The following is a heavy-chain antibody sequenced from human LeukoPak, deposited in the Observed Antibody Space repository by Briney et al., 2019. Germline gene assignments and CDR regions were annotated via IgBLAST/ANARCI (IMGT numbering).Heavy chain of an antibody. V-gene: IGHV3-9*01. J-gene: IGHJ6*02. CDR2: ISWNSGSI. Sequence: GGSLRLSCAASGFTFDDYAMHWVRQAPGKGLEWVSGISWNSGSIGYADSVKGRFTISRDNAKNSLYLQMNSLRAEDTALYYCAKDIKVGAAGYYGMDVWGQETTVTVSS. D-gene: IGHD1-26*01. CDR1: GFTFDDYA. CDR3: AKDIKVGAAGYYGMDV.